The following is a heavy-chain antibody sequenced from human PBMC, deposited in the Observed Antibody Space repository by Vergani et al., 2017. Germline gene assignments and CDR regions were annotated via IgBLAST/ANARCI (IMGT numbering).Heavy chain of an antibody. CDR2: IYYSGST. CDR1: GGSISSSSYY. V-gene: IGHV4-39*01. D-gene: IGHD2-2*01. CDR3: AGRVVVVPAGRVSWFDP. Sequence: QLQLQESGPGLVKPSETLSLTCTVSGGSISSSSYYWGWIRQPPGKGLEWIGSIYYSGSTYYNPSLKSRVTISVDTSKNQFSLKLSSVTAADTAVYYCAGRVVVVPAGRVSWFDPWGQGTLVTVSS. J-gene: IGHJ5*02.